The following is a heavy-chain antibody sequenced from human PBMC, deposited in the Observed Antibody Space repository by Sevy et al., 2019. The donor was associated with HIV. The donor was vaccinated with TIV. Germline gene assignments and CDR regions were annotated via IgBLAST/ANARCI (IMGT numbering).Heavy chain of an antibody. CDR3: ARHPIDYYDTSGYLG. Sequence: SETLSLTCTVSGGSISSSSSYWGWIRQPPGKGLEWIGNIYYSGSTYYNPSLKSRVPISVDTSKNQFSLKLSSVTAADTAVYYCARHPIDYYDTSGYLGWGQGTLVTVSS. V-gene: IGHV4-39*01. CDR1: GGSISSSSSY. CDR2: IYYSGST. D-gene: IGHD3-22*01. J-gene: IGHJ4*02.